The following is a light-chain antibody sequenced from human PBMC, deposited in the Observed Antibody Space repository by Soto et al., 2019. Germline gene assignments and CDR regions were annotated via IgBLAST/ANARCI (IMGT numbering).Light chain of an antibody. CDR3: QQCSNGPPSPT. J-gene: IGKJ4*01. V-gene: IGKV3-11*01. Sequence: EIVLTQSPATLSLSPGERATLSCRASQSVSSYLDWYQQKPGQAPRLLIYDASNRATGIPARFSGSGSGTDFALAISSLEPEDFGVYYCQQCSNGPPSPTFGGGTKVEIK. CDR2: DAS. CDR1: QSVSSY.